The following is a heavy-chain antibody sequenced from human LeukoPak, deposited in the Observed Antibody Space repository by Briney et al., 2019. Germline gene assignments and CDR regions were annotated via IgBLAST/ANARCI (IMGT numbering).Heavy chain of an antibody. CDR3: ATGYYYDSSGYKYMDV. Sequence: ASVKVSCKVSGYTLTELSMHWVRQAPGKGLEWMGGFDPKDGETIYAQEFQGRVTMTEDTSTDTAYMELSSLRSEDTAVYYCATGYYYDSSGYKYMDVWGKGTTVTVSS. CDR1: GYTLTELS. CDR2: FDPKDGET. D-gene: IGHD3-22*01. J-gene: IGHJ6*03. V-gene: IGHV1-24*01.